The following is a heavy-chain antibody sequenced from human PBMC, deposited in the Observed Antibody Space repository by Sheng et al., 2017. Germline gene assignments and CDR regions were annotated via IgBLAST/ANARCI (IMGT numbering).Heavy chain of an antibody. CDR1: GGSISSSSYY. V-gene: IGHV4-39*01. Sequence: QLQLQESGPGLVKPSETLSLTCTVSGGSISSSSYYWGWIRQPPGKGLEWIGSIYYSGSTYYNPSLKSRVTISVDTSKNQFSLKLSSVTAADTAVYYCARHLPYYDILTGYYRAGTTYYMDVWGKGTT. CDR2: IYYSGST. J-gene: IGHJ6*03. CDR3: ARHLPYYDILTGYYRAGTTYYMDV. D-gene: IGHD3-9*01.